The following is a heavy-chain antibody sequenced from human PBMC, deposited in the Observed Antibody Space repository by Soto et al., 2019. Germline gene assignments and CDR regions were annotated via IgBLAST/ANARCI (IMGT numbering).Heavy chain of an antibody. Sequence: ASVKVSCKASGYIFTRNKMHWVRQAPGQGLEWMGIISPSGGTPTYAQKFQDRVTMTWDTSTTKVYMDLSSLRSEDTAVYFCARDFEWSFDYWGQGTMVTVSS. D-gene: IGHD3-3*01. J-gene: IGHJ4*02. CDR1: GYIFTRNK. CDR2: ISPSGGTP. CDR3: ARDFEWSFDY. V-gene: IGHV1-46*01.